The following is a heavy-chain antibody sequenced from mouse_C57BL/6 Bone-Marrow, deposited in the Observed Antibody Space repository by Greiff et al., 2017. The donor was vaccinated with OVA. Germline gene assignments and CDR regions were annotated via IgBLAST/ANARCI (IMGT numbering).Heavy chain of an antibody. D-gene: IGHD1-1*01. CDR1: GYTFTSYW. V-gene: IGHV1-61*01. Sequence: QVQLQQPGAELVRPGSSVKLSCKASGYTFTSYWLDWVKPRPGQGLEWIGNIYPSDSEPHYNQKFKDQATLTVDKSPGTAYMQLSSLTSDDSAVYYCARKALITTVVRGYFDYWGQGTTRTVSS. J-gene: IGHJ2*01. CDR2: IYPSDSEP. CDR3: ARKALITTVVRGYFDY.